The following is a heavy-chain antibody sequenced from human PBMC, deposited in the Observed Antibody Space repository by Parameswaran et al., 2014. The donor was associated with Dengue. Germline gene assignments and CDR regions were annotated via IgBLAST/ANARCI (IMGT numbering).Heavy chain of an antibody. V-gene: IGHV4-31*02. D-gene: IGHD3-3*01. J-gene: IGHJ3*02. Sequence: RWIRQPQEGLEWIGYIYYSGSTYYNPSLKSRVTISVDTSKNQFSLKLSSVTAADTAVYYCARAEAIPLYYDFWSGYWGAFDIWGQGTMVTVSS. CDR2: IYYSGST. CDR3: ARAEAIPLYYDFWSGYWGAFDI.